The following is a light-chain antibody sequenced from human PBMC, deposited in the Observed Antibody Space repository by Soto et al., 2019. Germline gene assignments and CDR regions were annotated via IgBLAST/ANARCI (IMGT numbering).Light chain of an antibody. Sequence: EVVLTQSPVTLSLSPGERATLSCRASQSFRGLLAWYQQKPGQAPRLLIYDASNRATGIPPRFSGSGSGTDFPLTISSLEPEDSAVYYVQQRHMWPITFGQGTRLEI. CDR1: QSFRGL. CDR3: QQRHMWPIT. J-gene: IGKJ5*01. CDR2: DAS. V-gene: IGKV3-11*01.